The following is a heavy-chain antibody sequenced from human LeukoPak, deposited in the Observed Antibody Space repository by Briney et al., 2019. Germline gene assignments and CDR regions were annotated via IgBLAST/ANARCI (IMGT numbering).Heavy chain of an antibody. CDR3: ATVGDRSLAFDI. Sequence: SETLSLTCTVSYYSIRGIYSWGWIRQPPGKGLEWIGSITHSGNTFYNPSLKSRGNILLDTSNNRLSLKMTSMTATDTAVYYCATVGDRSLAFDIWGQGTVVTVSS. V-gene: IGHV4-38-2*02. J-gene: IGHJ3*02. CDR2: ITHSGNT. CDR1: YYSIRGIYS. D-gene: IGHD1-14*01.